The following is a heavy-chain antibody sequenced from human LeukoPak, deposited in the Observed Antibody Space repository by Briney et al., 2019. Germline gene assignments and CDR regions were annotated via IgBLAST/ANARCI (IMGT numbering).Heavy chain of an antibody. CDR1: GGSFSGYY. V-gene: IGHV4-34*01. CDR3: ARGRSSGCYYVSASRWYFDL. D-gene: IGHD3-22*01. Sequence: PSETLSLTCAVYGGSFSGYYWSWIRQPPGKGLEWIGEINHSGSTNYNPSLKSRVTISVDTSKNQFSLKLSSVTAADTAVYYCARGRSSGCYYVSASRWYFDLWGRGTLVTVSS. J-gene: IGHJ2*01. CDR2: INHSGST.